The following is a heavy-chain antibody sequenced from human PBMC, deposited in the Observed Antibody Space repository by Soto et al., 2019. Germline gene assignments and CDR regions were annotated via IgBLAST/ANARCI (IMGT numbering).Heavy chain of an antibody. CDR2: IKSKTDGGTT. CDR3: TTEDAQTLDVMLVPAAGYLIKGFDY. V-gene: IGHV3-15*01. D-gene: IGHD2-2*01. CDR1: GFTFSNTW. Sequence: PGGSLRLSCAASGFTFSNTWMSWARQAPGKGLEWIGRIKSKTDGGTTDYAAPVRGRFTISRDDSKNRLYLQMNSLKIEDTAVYYCTTEDAQTLDVMLVPAAGYLIKGFDYWGQGTLVTVSS. J-gene: IGHJ4*02.